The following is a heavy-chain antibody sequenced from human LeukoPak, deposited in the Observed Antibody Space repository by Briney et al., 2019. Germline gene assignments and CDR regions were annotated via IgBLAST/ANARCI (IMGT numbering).Heavy chain of an antibody. CDR2: ISSSSSYI. J-gene: IGHJ4*02. CDR1: GFTFSSYS. D-gene: IGHD6-13*01. V-gene: IGHV3-21*01. Sequence: GGSLRLSCAASGFTFSSYSMNWVRQAPGKGLEWVSSISSSSSYIYYADSVKGRFTISRDNAKNSLYLQMNSLRAEDTAVYYCARCSSWYSHHYDYWGQGTLVTVSS. CDR3: ARCSSWYSHHYDY.